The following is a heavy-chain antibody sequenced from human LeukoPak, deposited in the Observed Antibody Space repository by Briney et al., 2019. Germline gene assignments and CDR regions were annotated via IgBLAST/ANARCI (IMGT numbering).Heavy chain of an antibody. Sequence: GGSLRLPCAASGITFSRYGIHWVRQAPGEGLEWVAFISSDANKNFYADSVKGRFTISRDNSKNTLYLQMNSLRAEDTALYYCAKTIFGVVDDAFDVWGQGTMVTVSS. CDR2: ISSDANKN. CDR3: AKTIFGVVDDAFDV. CDR1: GITFSRYG. D-gene: IGHD3-3*01. V-gene: IGHV3-30*18. J-gene: IGHJ3*01.